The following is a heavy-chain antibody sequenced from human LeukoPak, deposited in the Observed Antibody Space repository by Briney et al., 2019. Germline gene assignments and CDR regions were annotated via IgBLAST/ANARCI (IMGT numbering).Heavy chain of an antibody. CDR1: GFTFSSYA. J-gene: IGHJ6*04. CDR2: INSDGSST. D-gene: IGHD3-9*01. Sequence: PGGSLRLSCAASGFTFSSYAMSWVRQAPGKGLEWVSRINSDGSSTIYADSVKGRFTISRDNAKNTLYLQMNSLRAEDTAVYYCAREEYYDILTGPYYYGMDVWGKGTTVTVSS. CDR3: AREEYYDILTGPYYYGMDV. V-gene: IGHV3-74*01.